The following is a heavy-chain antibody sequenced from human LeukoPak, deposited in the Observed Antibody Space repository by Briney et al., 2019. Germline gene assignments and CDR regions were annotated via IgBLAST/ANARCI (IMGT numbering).Heavy chain of an antibody. CDR2: FDPEDGET. CDR3: ARGDGYNYATGDY. D-gene: IGHD5-24*01. J-gene: IGHJ4*02. CDR1: GYTLTELS. Sequence: ASVKVSCKVSGYTLTELSMHWVRQAPGKGLEWMGGFDPEDGETIYAQKFQGRVTITTDESTSTAYMELSSLRSEDTAVYYCARGDGYNYATGDYWGQGTLVTVSS. V-gene: IGHV1-24*01.